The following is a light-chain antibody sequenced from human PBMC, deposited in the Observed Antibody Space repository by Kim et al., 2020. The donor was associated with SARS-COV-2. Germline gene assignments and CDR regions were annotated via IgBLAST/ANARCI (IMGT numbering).Light chain of an antibody. CDR3: QQYGNSPPT. CDR2: YTS. V-gene: IGKV3-20*01. CDR1: QSVISNY. J-gene: IGKJ1*01. Sequence: SPGERATLSCRASQSVISNYLAWYQQKPGQAPRLLMYYTSTRATGIPDRFSGSGSGTDFTLTISSLEPEDFAVYCCQQYGNSPPTFGQGTKVDIK.